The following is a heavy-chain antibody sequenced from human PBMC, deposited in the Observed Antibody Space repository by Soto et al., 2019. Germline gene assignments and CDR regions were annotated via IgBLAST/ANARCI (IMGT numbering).Heavy chain of an antibody. CDR1: GFTFSSYA. CDR2: ISGSGGST. CDR3: AKEAQQLIRGPWFDP. J-gene: IGHJ5*02. V-gene: IGHV3-23*01. Sequence: GGSLRLSCAASGFTFSSYAMSWVRQAPGKGLEWVSAISGSGGSTYYADSVKGRFTISRDNSKNTLYLQMNSLRAEDAAVSYCAKEAQQLIRGPWFDPWGQGTLVTVSS. D-gene: IGHD6-13*01.